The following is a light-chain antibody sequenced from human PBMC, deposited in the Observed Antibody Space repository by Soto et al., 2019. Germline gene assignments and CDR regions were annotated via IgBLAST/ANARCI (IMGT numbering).Light chain of an antibody. CDR3: SSYTSSSPYV. J-gene: IGLJ1*01. CDR1: SSDVGGYNY. CDR2: DVS. Sequence: QSALTQPASVSGSPGQSITISCTGTSSDVGGYNYVSWYQQHPGKAPKLMIYDVSNRPSGVSNRFSGSKSGNTASLTISGLQDEHEADYYCSSYTSSSPYVFGTGTKLTVL. V-gene: IGLV2-14*01.